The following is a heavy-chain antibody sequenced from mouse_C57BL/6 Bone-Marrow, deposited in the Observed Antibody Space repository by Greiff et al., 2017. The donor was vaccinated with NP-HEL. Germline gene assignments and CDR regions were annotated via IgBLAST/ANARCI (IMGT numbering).Heavy chain of an antibody. Sequence: EVKLVESGGGLVKPGGSLKLSCAASGFTFSDYGMHWVRQAPEKGLEWVAYISSGSSPIYYADTVRGRFPISRDNAKNTLFLQMTSLMSEDTAMYYCARRGYYDSRRDYFDYWGQGTTLTVSS. CDR2: ISSGSSPI. V-gene: IGHV5-17*01. CDR1: GFTFSDYG. D-gene: IGHD2-4*01. CDR3: ARRGYYDSRRDYFDY. J-gene: IGHJ2*01.